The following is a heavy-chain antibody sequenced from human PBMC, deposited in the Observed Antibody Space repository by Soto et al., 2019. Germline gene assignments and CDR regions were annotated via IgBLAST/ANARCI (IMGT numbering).Heavy chain of an antibody. CDR2: IGPTGVAT. V-gene: IGHV3-23*01. D-gene: IGHD2-21*02. CDR3: VRVRSLAYCGGDCYSGVDY. CDR1: GFNFRDYA. Sequence: EVQLLESGGGFVQTGGSLGLSCAASGFNFRDYAMSWVRQSPGKGPEWVSGIGPTGVATNYADSVRGRFTISRDDSRNTLWLLMSGLRAEDTAVYYCVRVRSLAYCGGDCYSGVDYWGQGTLVTVSS. J-gene: IGHJ4*02.